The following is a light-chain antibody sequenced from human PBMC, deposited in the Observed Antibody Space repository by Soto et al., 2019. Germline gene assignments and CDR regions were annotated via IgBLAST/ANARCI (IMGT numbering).Light chain of an antibody. V-gene: IGKV3-15*01. CDR2: GAS. CDR1: QTVSSN. Sequence: EIMMTQSPATLSVSPGERATLSCRASQTVSSNLAWYQQKPGQAPRLLIYGASTRATGIPDRFSGSGSGTEFTLTISSLQSEDFAVYYCQQYNDWPPRYSFGQGTKLEIK. CDR3: QQYNDWPPRYS. J-gene: IGKJ2*01.